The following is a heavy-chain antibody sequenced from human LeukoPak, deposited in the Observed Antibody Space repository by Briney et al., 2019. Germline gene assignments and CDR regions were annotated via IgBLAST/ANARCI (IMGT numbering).Heavy chain of an antibody. D-gene: IGHD4-23*01. Sequence: PGGSLRLSCAASGFTFSSYDMHWVRQATGKGLEWVSAIGTAGDTYYPGSVKGRFTISRENAKNSLYLQMNSLRAGDTAVYYCAREPRSHCGGNSEQTYYWGQGTLVTVSS. J-gene: IGHJ4*02. CDR2: IGTAGDT. V-gene: IGHV3-13*01. CDR3: AREPRSHCGGNSEQTYY. CDR1: GFTFSSYD.